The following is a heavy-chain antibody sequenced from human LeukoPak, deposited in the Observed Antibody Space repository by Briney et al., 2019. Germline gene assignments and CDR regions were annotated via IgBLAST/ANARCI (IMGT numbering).Heavy chain of an antibody. V-gene: IGHV1-2*02. D-gene: IGHD5-18*01. CDR1: GYTFTSYD. J-gene: IGHJ4*02. CDR3: AGGTNSYGSYFDY. Sequence: GASVKVSCKASGYTFTSYDINWVRQAPGQGLEWMGWINPNSGGTNYAQKFQGRVTMTRDTSISTAYMELSRLRSDDTAVYYCAGGTNSYGSYFDYWGQGTLVTVSS. CDR2: INPNSGGT.